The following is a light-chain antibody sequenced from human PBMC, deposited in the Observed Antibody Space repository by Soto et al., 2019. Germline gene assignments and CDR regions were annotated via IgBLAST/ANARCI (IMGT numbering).Light chain of an antibody. CDR1: QSISSW. CDR3: QQYNSFPWT. Sequence: IQMPQSPSTLSASVGDRVAISGRASQSISSWLAWYQQKPGKAPKLLIYKASSLESGVPSRFSGSGSGTEFTLTISSLQPDDFATYYCQQYNSFPWTFGQGTKVDIK. CDR2: KAS. J-gene: IGKJ1*01. V-gene: IGKV1-5*03.